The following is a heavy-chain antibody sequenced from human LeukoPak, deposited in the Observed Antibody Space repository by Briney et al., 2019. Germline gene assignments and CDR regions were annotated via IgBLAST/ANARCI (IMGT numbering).Heavy chain of an antibody. CDR3: ARRRSTPNWFDP. J-gene: IGHJ5*02. CDR1: GGSFSGYY. CDR2: INHSGST. Sequence: SETLSLTCAVYGGSFSGYYWSWIRQPPGKGLEWIGEINHSGSTNYNPSLKSRVTISVDTSKNQFSLKLSSVTAADTAVYYCARRRSTPNWFDPWGQGTLVTVSS. V-gene: IGHV4-34*01. D-gene: IGHD5/OR15-5a*01.